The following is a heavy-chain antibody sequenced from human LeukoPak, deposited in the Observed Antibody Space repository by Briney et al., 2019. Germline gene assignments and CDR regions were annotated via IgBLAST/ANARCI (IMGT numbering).Heavy chain of an antibody. Sequence: GGSLRLSCAASGFTFSSYSLNWVRQAPGKGLEWVSSISSSSSYIYYADSVKGRFTISRDNAKNSLYLQMNSLRAEDTAVYYCARDAETYYSDGSGYAYWGQGTLVTVSS. J-gene: IGHJ4*02. CDR1: GFTFSSYS. CDR3: ARDAETYYSDGSGYAY. CDR2: ISSSSSYI. V-gene: IGHV3-21*01. D-gene: IGHD3-22*01.